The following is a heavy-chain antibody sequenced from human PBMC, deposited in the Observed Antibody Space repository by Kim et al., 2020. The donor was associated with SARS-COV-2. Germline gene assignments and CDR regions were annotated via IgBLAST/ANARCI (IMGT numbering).Heavy chain of an antibody. CDR3: AGGAIELAGTGFYHYDMDV. V-gene: IGHV1-69*13. CDR2: IIPMFGTA. Sequence: SVKVSCKASGGSLSSYTISWVRQAPGQGLEWMGGIIPMFGTANSAQKYQGRVTLTADESTSTAYIVLSSLRSEDTAVYFCAGGAIELAGTGFYHYDMDVWGQGTAVTVSS. J-gene: IGHJ6*02. D-gene: IGHD6-19*01. CDR1: GGSLSSYT.